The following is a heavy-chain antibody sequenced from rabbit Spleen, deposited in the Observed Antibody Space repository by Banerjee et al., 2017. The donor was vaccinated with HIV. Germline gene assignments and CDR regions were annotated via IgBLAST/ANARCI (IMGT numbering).Heavy chain of an antibody. CDR2: IDTGGSGFT. Sequence: QSLEESGGDLVKPGASLTLTCIASGVSFSGNSYMCWVRQAPGKGLDWIACIDTGGSGFTYFASWAKGRFTISKTSSTTVTLQMTSLTAADTATYFCARDTSTSFSSYGMDLWGPGTLVTVS. J-gene: IGHJ6*01. CDR3: ARDTSTSFSSYGMDL. V-gene: IGHV1S40*01. CDR1: GVSFSGNSY. D-gene: IGHD1-1*01.